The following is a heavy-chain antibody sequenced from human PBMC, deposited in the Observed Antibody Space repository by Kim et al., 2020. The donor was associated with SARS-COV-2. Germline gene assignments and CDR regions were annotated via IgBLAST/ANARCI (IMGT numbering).Heavy chain of an antibody. J-gene: IGHJ4*02. Sequence: PSRKGRVTMSVDTSKNQFSLKLSSVTAADTAVYYCARDRFWSGYYSFDYWGQGTLVTVSS. CDR3: ARDRFWSGYYSFDY. V-gene: IGHV4-4*07. D-gene: IGHD3-3*01.